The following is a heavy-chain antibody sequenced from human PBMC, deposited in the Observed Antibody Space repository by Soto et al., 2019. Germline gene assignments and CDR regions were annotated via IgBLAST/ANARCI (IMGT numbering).Heavy chain of an antibody. D-gene: IGHD4-17*01. CDR3: ARDYGTSTVNTGSYYYYGMDV. Sequence: ASVEVSCKASGYTFTSYGISWVRQAPGQGLEGMGWISAYNGNTNYAQKLQGRVTMTTDTSTSTAYMELRSLRSDDTAVYYCARDYGTSTVNTGSYYYYGMDVWGQGTTVTV. CDR2: ISAYNGNT. V-gene: IGHV1-18*04. J-gene: IGHJ6*02. CDR1: GYTFTSYG.